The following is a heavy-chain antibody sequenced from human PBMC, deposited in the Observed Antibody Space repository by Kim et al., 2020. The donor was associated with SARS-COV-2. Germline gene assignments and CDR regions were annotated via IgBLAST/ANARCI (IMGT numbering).Heavy chain of an antibody. Sequence: SETLSLTCTVSGGSISSYYWSWIRQPPGKGLEWIGYIYYSGSTNYNPSLKSRVTISVDTSKNQFSLKLSSVTAADTAVYYCARGAARFDPWGQGTLVTVSS. CDR2: IYYSGST. D-gene: IGHD6-25*01. V-gene: IGHV4-59*13. CDR3: ARGAARFDP. CDR1: GGSISSYY. J-gene: IGHJ5*02.